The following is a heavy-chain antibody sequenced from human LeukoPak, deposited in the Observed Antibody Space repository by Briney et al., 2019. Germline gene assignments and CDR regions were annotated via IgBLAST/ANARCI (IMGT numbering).Heavy chain of an antibody. CDR1: GGSISNYY. CDR2: IYYTGST. CDR3: ARYSYGGSYFDY. J-gene: IGHJ4*02. V-gene: IGHV4-59*08. D-gene: IGHD5-18*01. Sequence: SETLSLTCTVSGGSISNYYWTWIRQPPGKGLEWIGYIYYTGSTNYNPSLKSRVTISVDTSKNQFSLNLSPVTAADTAVYYCARYSYGGSYFDYWGQGAVVTVSS.